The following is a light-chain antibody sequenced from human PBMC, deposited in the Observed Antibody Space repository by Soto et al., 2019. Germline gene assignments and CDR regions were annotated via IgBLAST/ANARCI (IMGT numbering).Light chain of an antibody. Sequence: EIVLTQSPGTLSLSPGERATLSCRASQSVSNNYLAWYQQKPGQAPRLLIYGASTRATGVPARFSGSGSGTEFTLTISSLQSEDFAVYYCQQYNNWPPITFGQGTRLEMK. V-gene: IGKV3D-15*01. CDR2: GAS. CDR3: QQYNNWPPIT. J-gene: IGKJ5*01. CDR1: QSVSNN.